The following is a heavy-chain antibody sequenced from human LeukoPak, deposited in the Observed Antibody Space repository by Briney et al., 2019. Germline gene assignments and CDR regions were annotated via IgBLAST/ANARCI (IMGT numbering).Heavy chain of an antibody. CDR2: IYYSGST. CDR3: ASFCSGGSCYSGGDAFDI. D-gene: IGHD2-15*01. CDR1: GGSISSYY. J-gene: IGHJ3*02. Sequence: SETLSLTCTVSGGSISSYYWSWIRQPPGKGLEGIGYIYYSGSTNYTPSIKSRVTISVDTSKNQFSLKLSSVTAADTAVYYCASFCSGGSCYSGGDAFDIWGQGTMVTVSS. V-gene: IGHV4-59*01.